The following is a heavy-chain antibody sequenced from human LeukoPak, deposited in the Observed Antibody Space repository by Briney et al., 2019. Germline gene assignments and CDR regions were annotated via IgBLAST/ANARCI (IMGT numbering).Heavy chain of an antibody. CDR1: GYTFTSYY. CDR3: ARGGRGFYYDSSGYYYY. Sequence: ASVKVSCKASGYTFTSYYMNWVRQAPGQGLEWMGIINPSGGSTSYAQKFQGRVTMTRDTSTSTVYMELSSLRSEDTAVYYCARGGRGFYYDSSGYYYYWGQGTLVTVSS. V-gene: IGHV1-46*01. CDR2: INPSGGST. D-gene: IGHD3-22*01. J-gene: IGHJ4*02.